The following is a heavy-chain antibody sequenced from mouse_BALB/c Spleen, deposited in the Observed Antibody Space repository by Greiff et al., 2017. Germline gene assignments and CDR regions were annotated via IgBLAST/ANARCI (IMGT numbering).Heavy chain of an antibody. D-gene: IGHD2-2*01. J-gene: IGHJ3*01. CDR1: GFTFNTNA. V-gene: IGHV10S3*01. CDR2: IRSKSNNYAT. Sequence: GGGLVQPKGSLTLSCAASGFTFNTNAMNWVRQAPGKGLEWVARIRSKSNNYATYYADSVKDRFTISRDDSQSMLYLQMNNLKTEDTAMYYCVGGYTSFAYWGQGTLVTVSA. CDR3: VGGYTSFAY.